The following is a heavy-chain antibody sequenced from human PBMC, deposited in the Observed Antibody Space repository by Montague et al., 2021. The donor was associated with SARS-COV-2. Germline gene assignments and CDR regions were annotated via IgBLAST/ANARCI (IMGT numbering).Heavy chain of an antibody. J-gene: IGHJ4*02. CDR2: INQDETAK. CDR3: AKSPRASGAGGFDY. V-gene: IGHV3-7*01. CDR1: GFTSGDYQ. Sequence: SLRLSCAASGFTSGDYQMTWVRQAPGKGLQWVANINQDETAKTYVDSVKGRFTISRDNAKNSPILQMNSLKDEDTAVYYCAKSPRASGAGGFDYWGQGTLVTVSS. D-gene: IGHD6-19*01.